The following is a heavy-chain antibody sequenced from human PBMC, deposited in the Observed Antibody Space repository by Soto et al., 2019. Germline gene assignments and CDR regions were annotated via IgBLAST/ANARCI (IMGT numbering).Heavy chain of an antibody. J-gene: IGHJ3*02. CDR3: ARGSLDYDYIWGSYRYTVAFDI. CDR2: IYYSWST. D-gene: IGHD3-16*02. CDR1: GGSISSGGYY. V-gene: IGHV4-31*03. Sequence: SETLSLTSPVPGGSISSGGYYWSSIRQPPGKGLEWIGYIYYSWSTYYNPSLKSRVTISVDTSKNQFSLKLSSVTAADTAVYYCARGSLDYDYIWGSYRYTVAFDIWGQGTMVT.